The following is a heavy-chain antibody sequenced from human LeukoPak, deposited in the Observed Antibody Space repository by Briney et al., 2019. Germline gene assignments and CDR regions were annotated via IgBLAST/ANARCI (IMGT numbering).Heavy chain of an antibody. D-gene: IGHD3-9*01. Sequence: PGGSLRLSCAASGFSFDGYAMHWVRQAPGKGLEWVSLISGDGGSTYHADSVKGRFTISRDNSKNSLYLQMNSVRTEDTAFYYCAKDGRYFDWLSPPTWGQGTLVTVSS. J-gene: IGHJ5*02. CDR3: AKDGRYFDWLSPPT. CDR2: ISGDGGST. V-gene: IGHV3-43*02. CDR1: GFSFDGYA.